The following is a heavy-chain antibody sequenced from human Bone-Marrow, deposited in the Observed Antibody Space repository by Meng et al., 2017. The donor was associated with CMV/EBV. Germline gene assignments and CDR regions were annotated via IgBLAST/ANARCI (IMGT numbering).Heavy chain of an antibody. J-gene: IGHJ6*02. V-gene: IGHV3-30-3*01. Sequence: GESLKISCAASGFTFSSYAMHWVRQAPGKGLEWVAVISYDGSNKYYADSVKGRFTISRDSAKNSLYLQMNSLRAEDTAVYYCARDHCSSASCNKGYYGMDVWVQGPTVTVSS. D-gene: IGHD2-2*02. CDR3: ARDHCSSASCNKGYYGMDV. CDR2: ISYDGSNK. CDR1: GFTFSSYA.